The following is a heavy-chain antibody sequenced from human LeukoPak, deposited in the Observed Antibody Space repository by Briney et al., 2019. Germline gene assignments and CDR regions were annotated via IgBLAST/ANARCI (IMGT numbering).Heavy chain of an antibody. D-gene: IGHD6-6*01. Sequence: ETLSLTXAVYGGSLSGYYWRWIRQPPGKGLECIRHITHTPPTHSTPSLKTRVTISVHTSQNQFSLTLTSVTAADTAVYYCAIRSSSWVRFDYWGQGTLVTVSS. V-gene: IGHV4-34*01. J-gene: IGHJ4*02. CDR2: ITHTPPT. CDR3: AIRSSSWVRFDY. CDR1: GGSLSGYY.